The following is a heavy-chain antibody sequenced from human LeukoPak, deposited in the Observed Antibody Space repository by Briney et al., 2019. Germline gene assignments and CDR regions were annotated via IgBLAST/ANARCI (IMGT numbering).Heavy chain of an antibody. J-gene: IGHJ4*02. D-gene: IGHD3-10*01. CDR2: IIPIFGTA. V-gene: IGHV1-69*06. Sequence: ASVKGSCKASGGTFSSYAISWVRQAPGQGLEWMGGIIPIFGTANYAQKFQGRVTITADKSTSTAYMELSSLRSEDTAVYYCARVAPYYGSGSYYNLLFDYWGQGTLVTVSS. CDR1: GGTFSSYA. CDR3: ARVAPYYGSGSYYNLLFDY.